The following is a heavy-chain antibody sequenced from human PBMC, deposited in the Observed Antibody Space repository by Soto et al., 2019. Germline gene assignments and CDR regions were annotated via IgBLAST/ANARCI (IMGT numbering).Heavy chain of an antibody. Sequence: EVQLLESGGGLVQPGGSLRLSCAASGFTFSSYAMNWVRQAPGKGLEWVSVISGSGGSTYYADSVKGRFTISRDNSNNTLYLQMNSLSAEDTAVYYCARGSSSWYFDCWGQGTLVTVSS. D-gene: IGHD6-13*01. CDR1: GFTFSSYA. J-gene: IGHJ4*02. CDR3: ARGSSSWYFDC. V-gene: IGHV3-23*01. CDR2: ISGSGGST.